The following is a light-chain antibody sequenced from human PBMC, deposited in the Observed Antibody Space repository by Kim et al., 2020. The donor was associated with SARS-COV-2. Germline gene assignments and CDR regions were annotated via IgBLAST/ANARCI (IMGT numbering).Light chain of an antibody. CDR1: SGSMGRNY. V-gene: IGLV6-57*02. Sequence: GERVPISCTGRSGSMGRNYVKWYQQRPGSAPKTLIYEDNQMPSGVPERFSGSNDSSSSSPALTRAGAKDEGEADWEGQSEDRRSWVFGGGTQLTVL. CDR2: EDN. CDR3: QSEDRRSWV. J-gene: IGLJ3*02.